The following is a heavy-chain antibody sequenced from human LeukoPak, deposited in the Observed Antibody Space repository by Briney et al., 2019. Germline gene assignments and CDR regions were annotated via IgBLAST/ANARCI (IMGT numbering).Heavy chain of an antibody. Sequence: GGSLRLSCAASGFTFSIYGMNWVRQAPGKGLEWVSSISSSSSYIYYADSLKGRFTVSRDNAKNSLFLQMHSLRAEDPAVYYCARAVQWELSLADYWGQGTLVTVSS. CDR1: GFTFSIYG. V-gene: IGHV3-21*01. D-gene: IGHD1-26*01. CDR3: ARAVQWELSLADY. J-gene: IGHJ4*02. CDR2: ISSSSSYI.